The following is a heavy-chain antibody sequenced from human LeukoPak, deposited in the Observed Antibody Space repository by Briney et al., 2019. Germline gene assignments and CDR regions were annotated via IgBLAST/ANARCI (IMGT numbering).Heavy chain of an antibody. V-gene: IGHV4-59*01. D-gene: IGHD3-10*01. J-gene: IGHJ4*02. CDR1: GGSISSYY. Sequence: SETLSLTCTVSGGSISSYYWSWIRQPPGKGLEWIGYIYYSGSTNYNPSLKSRVTISVDTSKNQFSLTLSSVTAADTAVYYCARGAPLWFGELWASFDYWGQGTLVTVSS. CDR3: ARGAPLWFGELWASFDY. CDR2: IYYSGST.